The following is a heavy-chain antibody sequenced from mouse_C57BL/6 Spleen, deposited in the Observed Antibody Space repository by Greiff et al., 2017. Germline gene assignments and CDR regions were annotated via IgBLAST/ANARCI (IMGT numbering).Heavy chain of an antibody. V-gene: IGHV5-9*01. CDR1: GFTFSSYT. Sequence: EVQRVESGGGLVKPGGSLKLSCAASGFTFSSYTMSWVRQTPEKRLEWVATISGGGGNTYYPDSVKGRFTISRDNAKNTLYLQMSSLRSEDTALYYCARFITTVVAPMDYWGQGTSVTVSS. D-gene: IGHD1-1*01. CDR2: ISGGGGNT. CDR3: ARFITTVVAPMDY. J-gene: IGHJ4*01.